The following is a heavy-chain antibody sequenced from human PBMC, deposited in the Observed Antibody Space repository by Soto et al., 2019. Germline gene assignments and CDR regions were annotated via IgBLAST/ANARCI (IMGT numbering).Heavy chain of an antibody. CDR3: ARILSDCSGGSCYGLFDY. V-gene: IGHV1-2*04. D-gene: IGHD2-15*01. CDR1: GYTFTGYY. CDR2: INPNSGGT. J-gene: IGHJ4*02. Sequence: GASVKVSCKASGYTFTGYYMHWVRQAPGQGLEWMGWINPNSGGTNYAQKFQGWVTMTRDTSTSTVYMELSSLRSEDTAVYYCARILSDCSGGSCYGLFDYWGQRTLVIVSS.